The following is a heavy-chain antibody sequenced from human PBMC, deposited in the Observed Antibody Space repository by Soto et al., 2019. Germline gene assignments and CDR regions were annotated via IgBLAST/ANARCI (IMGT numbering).Heavy chain of an antibody. J-gene: IGHJ6*02. CDR1: GGTFSSHS. V-gene: IGHV1-69*13. Sequence: SVKVSCKSSGGTFSSHSINWVRQAPGQGLEWMGGITPIFGPANFAKKFQGRVTITADESTTTAYMELSSLTSEDTAVYYCATGSFTSTGGRIGYHYNAMDVWGQGTAVTVSS. CDR3: ATGSFTSTGGRIGYHYNAMDV. CDR2: ITPIFGPA. D-gene: IGHD1-1*01.